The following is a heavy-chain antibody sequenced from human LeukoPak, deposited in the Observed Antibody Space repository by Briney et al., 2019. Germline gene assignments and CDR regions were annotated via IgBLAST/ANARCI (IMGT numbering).Heavy chain of an antibody. CDR1: GYTFTSYY. CDR3: ASDIAAAAPGGGWFR. Sequence: ASVKVSCKASGYTFTSYYMHWVRQAPGQGLEWMGIINPSGGSTSYAQKFQGRVTMTRDTSISTAYMELSRLRSDGTAVYYCASDIAAAAPGGGWFRWGQGTLVTVSS. D-gene: IGHD6-13*01. CDR2: INPSGGST. V-gene: IGHV1-46*01. J-gene: IGHJ4*02.